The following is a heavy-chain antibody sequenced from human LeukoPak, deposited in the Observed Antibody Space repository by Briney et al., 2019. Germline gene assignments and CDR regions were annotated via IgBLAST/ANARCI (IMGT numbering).Heavy chain of an antibody. J-gene: IGHJ4*02. Sequence: GGSLKLSCAASGFTFSGSARHWVRQASGKGLEWVGRIRSKVNSYATAYAASVKGRFTISRDDSKNTAYLQMNSLKTEDTAVYYCTRYDSSGQGDYWGQGTLVTVSS. D-gene: IGHD3-22*01. V-gene: IGHV3-73*01. CDR1: GFTFSGSA. CDR3: TRYDSSGQGDY. CDR2: IRSKVNSYAT.